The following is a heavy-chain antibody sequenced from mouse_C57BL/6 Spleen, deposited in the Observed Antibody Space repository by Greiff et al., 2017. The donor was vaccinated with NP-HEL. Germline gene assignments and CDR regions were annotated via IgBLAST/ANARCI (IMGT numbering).Heavy chain of an antibody. CDR3: ARKTSRDAMDY. J-gene: IGHJ4*01. CDR1: GYTFTSYW. V-gene: IGHV1-69*01. Sequence: QVQLQQPGAELVMPGASVKLSCKASGYTFTSYWMHWVKQRPGQGLEWIGEIDPSDSYTNYNQKFKGKSTLTVDKSSSTAYMQLSGLTSADSAVYYCARKTSRDAMDYWGQGTSVTVSS. CDR2: IDPSDSYT.